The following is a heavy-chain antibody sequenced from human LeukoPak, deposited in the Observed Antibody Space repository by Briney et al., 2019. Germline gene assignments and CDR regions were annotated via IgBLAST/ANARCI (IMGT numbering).Heavy chain of an antibody. CDR1: GYSITRGYY. Sequence: PSETLSLTCTVSGYSITRGYYWAWIRQSPGKGLEGIGSIYHSGNTYYNPSLKSRVIILVDTSKNQFSLQLGSVAPTDTAVYYCXRAGYXSGVSCYSAVQGKYWGQGALVTVSS. D-gene: IGHD2-15*01. CDR2: IYHSGNT. J-gene: IGHJ4*02. V-gene: IGHV4-38-2*02. CDR3: XRAGYXSGVSCYSAVQGKY.